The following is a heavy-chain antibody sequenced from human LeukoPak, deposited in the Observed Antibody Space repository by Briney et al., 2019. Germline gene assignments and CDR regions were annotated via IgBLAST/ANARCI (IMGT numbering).Heavy chain of an antibody. CDR2: INSDGSEG. V-gene: IGHV3-7*03. CDR3: AREVVTTSDWFDP. J-gene: IGHJ5*02. Sequence: GGSLRLSCAVSGFTFSGFWMSWFRQAPGKGLEWVASINSDGSEGYYADVVKGRFTISRDNAKNSLYLQINSLRAEDTAVYYCAREVVTTSDWFDPWGQGTLVTVSS. CDR1: GFTFSGFW. D-gene: IGHD2-21*02.